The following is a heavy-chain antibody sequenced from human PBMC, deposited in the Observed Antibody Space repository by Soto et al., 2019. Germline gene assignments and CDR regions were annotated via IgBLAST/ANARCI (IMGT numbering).Heavy chain of an antibody. D-gene: IGHD3-9*01. J-gene: IGHJ5*02. CDR2: IIPFSGTP. V-gene: IGHV1-69*01. Sequence: QVQLVQSGAEVKKAGSSVRVSCKASGGSFSYYSISWVRQAPGQGLEWMGGIIPFSGTPKYAQKFQDRVTITGDGSTRIVYMELSSLTSEDTAVYYCARSGEAYYDILTGYYKGSWFDPWGQGTLVTVSS. CDR3: ARSGEAYYDILTGYYKGSWFDP. CDR1: GGSFSYYS.